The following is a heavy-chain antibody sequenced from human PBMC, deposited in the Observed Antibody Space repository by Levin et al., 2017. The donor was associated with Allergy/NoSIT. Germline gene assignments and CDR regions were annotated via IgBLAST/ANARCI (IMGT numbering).Heavy chain of an antibody. Sequence: TSETLSLTCAVSGGSISTDNWWSWIRQPPGKGLEWLGEIYRSGDTNHNPSLRSRVTMSVDKSKNHFSLTLSPVTAADTAVYYCATVEGLFCSGVSCSYSFHYWGQGALVTVSS. D-gene: IGHD3-9*01. V-gene: IGHV4-4*02. CDR1: GGSISTDNW. CDR3: ATVEGLFCSGVSCSYSFHY. J-gene: IGHJ4*02. CDR2: IYRSGDT.